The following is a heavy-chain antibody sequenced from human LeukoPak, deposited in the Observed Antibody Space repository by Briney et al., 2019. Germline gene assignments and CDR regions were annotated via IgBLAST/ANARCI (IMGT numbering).Heavy chain of an antibody. CDR1: GYTFTDYF. V-gene: IGHV1-2*02. Sequence: ASVKVSCTASGYTFTDYFIHWVRQAPGQGLEWVGWINPNTGGTKYAEKFQGRVTLTRDTSITTTYMELGRLTSDDTAVFYCANLPLSSGVDYWGQGTLVTVSS. CDR2: INPNTGGT. J-gene: IGHJ4*02. D-gene: IGHD6-19*01. CDR3: ANLPLSSGVDY.